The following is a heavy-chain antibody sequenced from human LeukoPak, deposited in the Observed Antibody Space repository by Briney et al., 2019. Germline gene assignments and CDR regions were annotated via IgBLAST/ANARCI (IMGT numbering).Heavy chain of an antibody. CDR1: GGSISSGGYY. Sequence: SQTLSLTCTVSGGSISSGGYYWSWIRQHPGKGLEWIGYIYYGGSTYYNPSLKSRVTISVDTSKNQFSLKLSSVTAADTAVHYCAVTYYDFWSGPESNWFDPWGQGTLVTVSS. J-gene: IGHJ5*02. D-gene: IGHD3-3*01. CDR3: AVTYYDFWSGPESNWFDP. V-gene: IGHV4-31*03. CDR2: IYYGGST.